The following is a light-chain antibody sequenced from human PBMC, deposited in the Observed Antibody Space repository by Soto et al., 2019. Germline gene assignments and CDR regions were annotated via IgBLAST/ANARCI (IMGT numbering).Light chain of an antibody. V-gene: IGKV1-27*01. J-gene: IGKJ4*01. CDR2: ATS. CDR3: QKHNTAPLT. Sequence: DVQMTQSPSSLSAFVGDRVTITCRASQGIAPYLAWFQQKPGKVPKLLIYATSTLQSGVPSRFSGSGSVTDFTLTISSLQPEDVATYYCQKHNTAPLTFGGGTKVEIK. CDR1: QGIAPY.